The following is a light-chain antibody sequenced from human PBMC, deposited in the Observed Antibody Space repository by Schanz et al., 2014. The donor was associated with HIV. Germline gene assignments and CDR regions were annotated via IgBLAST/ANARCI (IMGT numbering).Light chain of an antibody. J-gene: IGKJ4*01. CDR1: QGVSDW. CDR2: EAS. Sequence: DIQMTQSPSSVSASVGDRVTITCRASQGVSDWLAWYQQKPGRVPKVLIYEASKLQSGVPSRFSGSGSGTEFTLTISSLQPEDFAVYYCQQYNKWPRVTFGGGTRVELK. V-gene: IGKV1-12*01. CDR3: QQYNKWPRVT.